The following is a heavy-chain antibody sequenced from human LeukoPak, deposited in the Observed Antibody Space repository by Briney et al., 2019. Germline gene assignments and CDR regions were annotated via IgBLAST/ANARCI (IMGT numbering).Heavy chain of an antibody. CDR1: GYTLTELS. V-gene: IGHV1-24*01. CDR3: ATVSSSIAAPGYYYYYMDV. CDR2: FDPEDGET. Sequence: GASVKVSCKVSGYTLTELSMHWVRQAPGKGLEWMGGFDPEDGETIYAQKFQGRVTMTEDTSTDTAYMELSSLRSEDTAVYYCATVSSSIAAPGYYYYYMDVWGKGTTVTVSS. J-gene: IGHJ6*03. D-gene: IGHD6-6*01.